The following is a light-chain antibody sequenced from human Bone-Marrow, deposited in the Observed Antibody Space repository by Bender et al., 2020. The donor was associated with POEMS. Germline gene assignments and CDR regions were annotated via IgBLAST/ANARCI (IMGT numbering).Light chain of an antibody. CDR2: SNY. V-gene: IGLV1-44*01. CDR1: DSNFGGNT. Sequence: QSVLTQPPSASGTPGQSVIISCSGTDSNFGGNTVNWYQHLPGSAPRLVVYSNYHRPSGVPARFSGSKSGTAASLAISDIQSEDEGDYYCSSWDDSLSGWVFGGGTKLTVL. CDR3: SSWDDSLSGWV. J-gene: IGLJ3*02.